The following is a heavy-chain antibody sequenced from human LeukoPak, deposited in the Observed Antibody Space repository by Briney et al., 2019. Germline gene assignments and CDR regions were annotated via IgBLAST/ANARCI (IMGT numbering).Heavy chain of an antibody. Sequence: PGGSLRLSCVASGLTFSSSWMSWVRQAPGKGLEWVANIKQDGSEKYCVDSVKGRFTISRDNSKNSLYLQMNSLRAGATAVYYCAREAGIPPSTQQWPTSVDYWGQGTLVTVSS. V-gene: IGHV3-7*05. CDR3: AREAGIPPSTQQWPTSVDY. CDR1: GLTFSSSW. J-gene: IGHJ4*02. CDR2: IKQDGSEK. D-gene: IGHD5-18*01.